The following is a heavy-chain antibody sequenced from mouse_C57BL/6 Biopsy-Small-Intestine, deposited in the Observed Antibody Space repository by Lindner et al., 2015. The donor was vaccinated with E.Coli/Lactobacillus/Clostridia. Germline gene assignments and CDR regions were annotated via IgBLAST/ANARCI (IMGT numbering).Heavy chain of an antibody. Sequence: VKVSCKASGYSIATYSINWMRQAPGQGLEWMGWITTTTGIPTYAQGFTGRFVFSLDTSVSTAYLQINSLKADDTAVYYCVRENPTYYYGMDIWGQGTTVTVSS. V-gene: IGHV9-3*01. J-gene: IGHJ4*01. CDR3: VRENPTYYYGMDI. CDR1: GYSIATYS. CDR2: ITTTTGIP.